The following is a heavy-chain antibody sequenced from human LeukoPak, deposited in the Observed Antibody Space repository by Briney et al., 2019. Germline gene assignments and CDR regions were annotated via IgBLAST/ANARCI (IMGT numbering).Heavy chain of an antibody. CDR1: GGSISSYY. Sequence: SETLSLTCTVSGGSISSYYWSWIRQAPGKGLEWIGYIYDSGSTNYNPSLKSRVTISVDTSKNQFSLKVSSVTAADTAVYYCARGDTVAARPGRFDYWGQGALVTVSS. V-gene: IGHV4-59*12. CDR2: IYDSGST. D-gene: IGHD6-6*01. J-gene: IGHJ4*02. CDR3: ARGDTVAARPGRFDY.